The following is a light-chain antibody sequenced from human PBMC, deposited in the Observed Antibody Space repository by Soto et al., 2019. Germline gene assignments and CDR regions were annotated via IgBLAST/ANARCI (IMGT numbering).Light chain of an antibody. J-gene: IGKJ5*01. V-gene: IGKV1-5*03. CDR1: QSISSW. CDR2: KAS. Sequence: DIQMTQSPSTLSASVGDRVTITCRASQSISSWLAWYQQKPGKAPKLLIYKASSLESGVPPRFSGSGSGTEFTLTNSSLQPDDFATYYFQQYNSYPITFGQRTRLEIK. CDR3: QQYNSYPIT.